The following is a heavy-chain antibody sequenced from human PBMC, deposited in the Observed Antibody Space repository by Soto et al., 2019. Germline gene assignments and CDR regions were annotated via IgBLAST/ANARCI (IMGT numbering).Heavy chain of an antibody. V-gene: IGHV3-21*01. CDR1: GFTFSSYS. D-gene: IGHD6-19*01. CDR2: ISRSNSYK. J-gene: IGHJ4*02. CDR3: ARLGAVAGIGGYYFDY. Sequence: EVPLVESGGGLVKPGGSLRLSCAASGFTFSSYSMNWVRQAPGKGLEWVSPISRSNSYKYYADSVKGRFTISRDNAKNSLYLQMNSLRAEDTAVYYCARLGAVAGIGGYYFDYWGQGTLVTVSS.